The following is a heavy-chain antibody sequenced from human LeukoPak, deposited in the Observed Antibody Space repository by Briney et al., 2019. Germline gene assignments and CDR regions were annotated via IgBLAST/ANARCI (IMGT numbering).Heavy chain of an antibody. D-gene: IGHD1-26*01. Sequence: GGTLRLSCAASGFTFSSYGMSWVRQAPGKGLEWVSGITRNGGATGYAGSVKGRFTISRDNAKNSLSLQMNNLRAEDTALYYCARGGSFFNYWGQGILVTVSS. J-gene: IGHJ4*02. V-gene: IGHV3-20*04. CDR2: ITRNGGAT. CDR1: GFTFSSYG. CDR3: ARGGSFFNY.